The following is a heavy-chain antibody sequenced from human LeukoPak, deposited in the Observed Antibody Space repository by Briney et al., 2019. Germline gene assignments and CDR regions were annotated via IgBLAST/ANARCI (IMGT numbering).Heavy chain of an antibody. J-gene: IGHJ4*02. Sequence: ASVKVSRKASGGTFSSYAISWVRQAPGQGLEWMGRIIPILGIANYAQKFQGRVTITADKSTSTAYMELSSLRSEDTAVYYCARIATGIVGATNADYWGQGTLVTVSS. CDR1: GGTFSSYA. D-gene: IGHD1-26*01. CDR2: IIPILGIA. V-gene: IGHV1-69*04. CDR3: ARIATGIVGATNADY.